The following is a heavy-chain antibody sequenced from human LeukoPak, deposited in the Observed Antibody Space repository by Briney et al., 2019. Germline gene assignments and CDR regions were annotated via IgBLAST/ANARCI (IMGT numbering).Heavy chain of an antibody. CDR3: AKDIVDTAMAIDY. CDR2: ISWNSGSI. J-gene: IGHJ4*02. Sequence: GGSLRLSCAASGFTFDDYAMHWVRHAPGKGLEWVSGISWNSGSIGYADSVKGRFTISRDNAKNSLYLQMNSLRAEDTALYYCAKDIVDTAMAIDYWGQGTLVTVSS. V-gene: IGHV3-9*01. D-gene: IGHD5-18*01. CDR1: GFTFDDYA.